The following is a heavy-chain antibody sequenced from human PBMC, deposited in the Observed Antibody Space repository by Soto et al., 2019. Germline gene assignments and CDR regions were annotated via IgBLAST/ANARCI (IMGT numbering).Heavy chain of an antibody. D-gene: IGHD2-15*01. CDR3: ARGGGYEDY. CDR1: GDTITRYA. Sequence: APAKLSCKAAGDTITRYAVCWLRQDPGQGLEWMGWISAYTGNTNYVQKLQGRVTMTTDTSTSTAYMELRSLRSYDTAVYYCARGGGYEDYWGQGTLVTSPQ. V-gene: IGHV1-18*01. CDR2: ISAYTGNT. J-gene: IGHJ4*02.